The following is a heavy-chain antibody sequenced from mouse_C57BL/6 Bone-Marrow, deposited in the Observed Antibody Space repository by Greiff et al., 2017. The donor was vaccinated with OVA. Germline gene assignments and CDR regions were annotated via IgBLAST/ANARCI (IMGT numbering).Heavy chain of an antibody. D-gene: IGHD3-1*01. CDR3: ARGGLRLGY. CDR2: ISYDGSN. Sequence: DVKLQESGPGLVKPSQSLSLTCSVTGYSITSGYYWNWIRQFPGNKLEWMGYISYDGSNNYNPSLKNRISITRDTSKNQFFLKLNSVTTEDTATYYCARGGLRLGYWGQGTTLTVSS. CDR1: GYSITSGYY. V-gene: IGHV3-6*01. J-gene: IGHJ2*01.